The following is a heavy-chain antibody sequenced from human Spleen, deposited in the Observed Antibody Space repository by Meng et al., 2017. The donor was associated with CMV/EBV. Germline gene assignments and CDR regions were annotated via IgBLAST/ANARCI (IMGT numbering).Heavy chain of an antibody. Sequence: TVSGGSINNGAYSWTWIRQRPGKGLEWIGYIFNSGSTYYNPSLKSRVTMSLDTSKNQFSLKLSSVTAADTAMYFCAREYHLLSRWFDPWGQGTLVTVSS. D-gene: IGHD2-2*01. CDR1: GGSINNGAYS. V-gene: IGHV4-31*02. CDR2: IFNSGST. J-gene: IGHJ5*02. CDR3: AREYHLLSRWFDP.